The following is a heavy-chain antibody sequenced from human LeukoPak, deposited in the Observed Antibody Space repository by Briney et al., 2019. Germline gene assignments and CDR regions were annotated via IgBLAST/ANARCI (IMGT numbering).Heavy chain of an antibody. D-gene: IGHD5-18*01. Sequence: KPGGSLRLSCAASGFTVSSYSMNWVRQAPGKGLEWVSYISSSSSTIYYADSVKGRFTISRDNAKNSLYLQMNSLRAEDTAVYYCARDQDTAMVLDAFDIWGQGTMVTVSS. CDR2: ISSSSSTI. J-gene: IGHJ3*02. V-gene: IGHV3-48*01. CDR3: ARDQDTAMVLDAFDI. CDR1: GFTVSSYS.